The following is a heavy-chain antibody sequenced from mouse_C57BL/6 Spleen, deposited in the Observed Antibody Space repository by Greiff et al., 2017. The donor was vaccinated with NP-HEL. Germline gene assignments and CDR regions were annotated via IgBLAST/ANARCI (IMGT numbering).Heavy chain of an antibody. CDR2: IDPSDSYT. J-gene: IGHJ2*01. V-gene: IGHV1-59*01. D-gene: IGHD6-5*01. CDR3: ARYAPSYFDY. CDR1: GYTFTSYW. Sequence: QVQLQQSGAELVRPGTSVKLSCKASGYTFTSYWMHWVKQRPGQGLEWIGVIDPSDSYTNYNQKFKGKATLTVDTSSSTAYMQLSSLTSEDSAVYYCARYAPSYFDYWGQGTTLTVSS.